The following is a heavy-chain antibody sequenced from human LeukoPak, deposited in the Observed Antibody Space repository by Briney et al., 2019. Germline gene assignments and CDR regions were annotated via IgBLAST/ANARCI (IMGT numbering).Heavy chain of an antibody. CDR1: GYTFTSYG. D-gene: IGHD3-10*01. J-gene: IGHJ4*02. CDR3: ARNRVVRGVITPHVDY. Sequence: VASVKVSCKASGYTFTSYGISWVRQAPGQGLEWMGWISAYNGNTNYAQKLQGRVTMTTDTSTSTAYMELRSLRSDDTAVYYCARNRVVRGVITPHVDYWGQGTLVTVSS. V-gene: IGHV1-18*01. CDR2: ISAYNGNT.